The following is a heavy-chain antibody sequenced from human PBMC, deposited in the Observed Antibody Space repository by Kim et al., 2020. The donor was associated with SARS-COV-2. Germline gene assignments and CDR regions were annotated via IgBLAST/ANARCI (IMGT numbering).Heavy chain of an antibody. V-gene: IGHV1-46*01. CDR3: ARDEAYSSSFRRAFDI. Sequence: ASVKVSCKASGYTFTSYYMHWVRQAPGQGLEWMGIINPSGGSTSYAQKFQGRVTMTRDTSTSTVYMELSSLRSEDTAVYYCARDEAYSSSFRRAFDIWGQGTMVTVSS. D-gene: IGHD6-13*01. J-gene: IGHJ3*02. CDR2: INPSGGST. CDR1: GYTFTSYY.